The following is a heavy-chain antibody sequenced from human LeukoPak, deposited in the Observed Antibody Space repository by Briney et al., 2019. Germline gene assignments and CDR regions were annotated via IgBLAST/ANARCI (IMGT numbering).Heavy chain of an antibody. D-gene: IGHD3-9*01. V-gene: IGHV5-51*01. CDR2: IYPGDSDT. CDR3: AMLPSFDPSNYYYYYYMDV. CDR1: GYSFTSYW. Sequence: GESLKISCKGSGYSFTSYWIGWVRQMPGKGLEWMGIIYPGDSDTRYSPSFQGQVTISADKSISTAYLQWSSLKASDTAMYYCAMLPSFDPSNYYYYYYMDVWGKGTTVTVSS. J-gene: IGHJ6*03.